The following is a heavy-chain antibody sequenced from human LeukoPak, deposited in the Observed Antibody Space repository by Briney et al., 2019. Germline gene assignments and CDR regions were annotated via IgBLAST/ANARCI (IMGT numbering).Heavy chain of an antibody. CDR2: IRYDGSNK. J-gene: IGHJ3*02. Sequence: GGSLRLSCAASGFTFSSYGMHWVRQAPGKGLEWVAFIRYDGSNKYYADSVKGRFTISRDNSKNTLYLQMNSLRAEDTAVYYCAKDSDRRPEAFDIWGQGTMVTVSS. D-gene: IGHD1-14*01. CDR3: AKDSDRRPEAFDI. CDR1: GFTFSSYG. V-gene: IGHV3-30*02.